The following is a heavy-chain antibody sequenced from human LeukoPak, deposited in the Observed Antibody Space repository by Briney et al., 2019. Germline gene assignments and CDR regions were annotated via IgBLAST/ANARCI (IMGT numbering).Heavy chain of an antibody. CDR2: ICYSGST. J-gene: IGHJ3*02. CDR1: GGSISSGGYY. D-gene: IGHD3-10*01. V-gene: IGHV4-31*03. CDR3: ARWVPSGAFDI. Sequence: PSQTLSLTCTVSGGSISSGGYYWSWIRQHPGKGLEWIGYICYSGSTYYNPSLKSRVTISVDTSKNQFSLKLSSVTAADTAVYYCARWVPSGAFDIWGQGTMVTVSS.